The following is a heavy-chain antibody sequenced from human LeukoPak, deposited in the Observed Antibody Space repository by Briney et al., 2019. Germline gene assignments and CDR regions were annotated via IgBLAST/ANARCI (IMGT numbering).Heavy chain of an antibody. CDR2: TSGSGGST. D-gene: IGHD5-24*01. J-gene: IGHJ4*02. V-gene: IGHV3-23*01. Sequence: PGGSLRLSCAASGFTFRNYAMSWVRQAPGKGLEWVSTTSGSGGSTYHADSMKGRFTISRDNSKNTLYLQMNSLRAEDTAVYYCAKDIGFNLFLEYWGQGTLVAVSP. CDR3: AKDIGFNLFLEY. CDR1: GFTFRNYA.